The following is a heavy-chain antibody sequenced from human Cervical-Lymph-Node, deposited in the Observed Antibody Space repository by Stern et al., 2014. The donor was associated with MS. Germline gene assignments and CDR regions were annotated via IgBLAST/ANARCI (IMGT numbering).Heavy chain of an antibody. D-gene: IGHD3-22*01. Sequence: VQLVESGAEVKKPGSSVKVSCKASGGTFSSYAISWVRQAPGQGLEWMGGIIPIFGTANYAQKFRGRVTITADKSTSTAYMELSSLRSEDTAVYYCARGEYYYDSSGYFPFDYWGQGTLVTVSS. CDR1: GGTFSSYA. J-gene: IGHJ4*02. CDR2: IIPIFGTA. CDR3: ARGEYYYDSSGYFPFDY. V-gene: IGHV1-69*06.